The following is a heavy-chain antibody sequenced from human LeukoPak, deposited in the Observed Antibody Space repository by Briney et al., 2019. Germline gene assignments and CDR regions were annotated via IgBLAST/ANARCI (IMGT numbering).Heavy chain of an antibody. Sequence: GGSLRLSCAASGFTFSSCAMHWVRQAPGKGLEYVSAISSNGGSTYYANSVKGRFTISRDNSKNTLYLQMGSLRAEDIAVYYCARVAGGVSYYYYYMDVWGKGTTVTISS. CDR3: ARVAGGVSYYYYYMDV. CDR1: GFTFSSCA. J-gene: IGHJ6*03. D-gene: IGHD2-8*02. V-gene: IGHV3-64*01. CDR2: ISSNGGST.